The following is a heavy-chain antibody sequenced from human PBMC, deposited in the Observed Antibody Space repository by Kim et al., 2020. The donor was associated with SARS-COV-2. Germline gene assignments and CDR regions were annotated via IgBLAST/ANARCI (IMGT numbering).Heavy chain of an antibody. CDR2: ISAYNGNT. V-gene: IGHV1-18*01. D-gene: IGHD6-13*01. J-gene: IGHJ4*02. CDR1: GYTFTSYG. Sequence: ASVKVSCKASGYTFTSYGISWVRQAPGQGLEWMGWISAYNGNTNYAQKLQGRVTMTTDTSTSTAYMELRSLRSDDTAVYYCARDPVFPPAAAGMLDYWGQGTLVTVSS. CDR3: ARDPVFPPAAAGMLDY.